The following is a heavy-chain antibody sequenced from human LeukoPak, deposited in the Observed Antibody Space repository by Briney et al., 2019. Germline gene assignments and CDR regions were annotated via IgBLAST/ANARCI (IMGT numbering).Heavy chain of an antibody. CDR2: ISWNSGSI. V-gene: IGHV3-9*01. CDR3: AIDRRYYDSSGLLDY. J-gene: IGHJ4*02. CDR1: GFTFDDYA. D-gene: IGHD3-22*01. Sequence: PGMSLRLSCAASGFTFDDYAMHWVRQAPGKGLEWVSGISWNSGSIGYADSVKGRFTISRDNAKNSLYLQMNSLRAEDTALYYCAIDRRYYDSSGLLDYWGQGTLVTVSS.